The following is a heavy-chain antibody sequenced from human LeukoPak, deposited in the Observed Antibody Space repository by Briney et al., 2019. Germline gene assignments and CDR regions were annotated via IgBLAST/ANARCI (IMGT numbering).Heavy chain of an antibody. CDR1: GYSFTSYW. CDR3: ASARPRGLTGTTPAAFDI. Sequence: GESLKISCKGSGYSFTSYWIGWVRQMPGKGLEWMGIIYPGDSDTRYSPSFQGQVTISADKSISTAYLQWSSLKASDTAMYYCASARPRGLTGTTPAAFDIWGQGTMVTVSS. V-gene: IGHV5-51*01. CDR2: IYPGDSDT. J-gene: IGHJ3*02. D-gene: IGHD1-20*01.